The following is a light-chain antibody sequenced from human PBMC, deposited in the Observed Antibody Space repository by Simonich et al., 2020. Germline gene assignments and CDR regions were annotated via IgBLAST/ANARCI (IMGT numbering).Light chain of an antibody. Sequence: DIQLTQSPSFLSASVGDRVTITCRASQGISSYLACYQQKPGKAPKLLIYAASTLQSGVPSRFSGSGSGTEFTLTISSLQPEDFATYYCQQLNSYPFFGPGTKVDIK. CDR3: QQLNSYPF. CDR2: AAS. CDR1: QGISSY. J-gene: IGKJ3*01. V-gene: IGKV1-9*01.